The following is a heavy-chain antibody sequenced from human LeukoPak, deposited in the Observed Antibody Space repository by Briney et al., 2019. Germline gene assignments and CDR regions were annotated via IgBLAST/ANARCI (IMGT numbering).Heavy chain of an antibody. V-gene: IGHV3-9*01. Sequence: GGSLRLSCAASGFTFDDCAMHWVRQAPGKGLEWVSGISWNSGSIGYADSVKGRFTISRDNAKNSLYLQMDSLRAEDTALYYCAKDTASGSWFYFDYWGQGTLVTVSS. J-gene: IGHJ4*02. CDR1: GFTFDDCA. CDR3: AKDTASGSWFYFDY. CDR2: ISWNSGSI. D-gene: IGHD1-26*01.